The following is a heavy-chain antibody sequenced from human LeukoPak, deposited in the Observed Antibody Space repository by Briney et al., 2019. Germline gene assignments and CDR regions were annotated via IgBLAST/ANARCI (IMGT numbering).Heavy chain of an antibody. J-gene: IGHJ4*02. CDR2: IWYDGSNK. CDR1: GFTFSSYD. CDR3: AKADQRSGYHRPSDY. V-gene: IGHV3-33*06. Sequence: PGRSLRLSCAASGFTFSSYDMHWVRQAPGKGLEWMAVIWYDGSNKYYADSVKGRFTISRDNSKNTLYLQMNSLRAEDTAVYYCAKADQRSGYHRPSDYWGQGTLVTVSS. D-gene: IGHD3-22*01.